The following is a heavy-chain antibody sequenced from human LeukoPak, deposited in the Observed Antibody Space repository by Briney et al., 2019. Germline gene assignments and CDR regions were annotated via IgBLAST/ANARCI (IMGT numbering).Heavy chain of an antibody. CDR1: GYTITAYY. D-gene: IGHD5-18*01. J-gene: IGHJ4*02. CDR3: TRGGWIQLWLPFDY. V-gene: IGHV1-2*02. CDR2: INPNSGGT. Sequence: GASVKVSCKASGYTITAYYMHWVRQAPGQGLEWMGWINPNSGGTDYALKFQGRVTMTRDTSISTAYMELSRLRSDDTAVYYCTRGGWIQLWLPFDYWGQGTLLTVSS.